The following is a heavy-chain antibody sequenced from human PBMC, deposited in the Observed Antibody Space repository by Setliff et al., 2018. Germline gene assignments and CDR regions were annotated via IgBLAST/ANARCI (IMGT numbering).Heavy chain of an antibody. D-gene: IGHD6-19*01. J-gene: IGHJ4*02. CDR1: GFTFSSYV. V-gene: IGHV3-33*06. Sequence: PGGSLRLSCAASGFTFSSYVMHWVRQAPGKGLEWVAVIWYDGSNKYYADSVKGRFTISRENSKNTLYLQMNSLRAEDTAVYYCAKDELEEQWLALIDYWGQGTLVTVSS. CDR2: IWYDGSNK. CDR3: AKDELEEQWLALIDY.